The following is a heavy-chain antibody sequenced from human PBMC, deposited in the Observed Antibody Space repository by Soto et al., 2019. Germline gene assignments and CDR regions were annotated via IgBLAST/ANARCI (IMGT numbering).Heavy chain of an antibody. CDR3: ARTPVVAYYYYYCMDV. CDR2: ISGSGGST. Sequence: GGSLRLSCAASGFTFSTYAMTWVRQAPGKGLEWVSVISGSGGSTYYADSVKGRITSSRDNSKKTLYLQMNSLRVEDTAVYYCARTPVVAYYYYYCMDVWGKGTTVTVSS. J-gene: IGHJ6*03. V-gene: IGHV3-23*01. CDR1: GFTFSTYA.